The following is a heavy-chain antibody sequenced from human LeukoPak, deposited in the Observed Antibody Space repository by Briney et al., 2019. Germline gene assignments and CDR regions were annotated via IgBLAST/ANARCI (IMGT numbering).Heavy chain of an antibody. CDR3: TRENRPFCPFAY. D-gene: IGHD2/OR15-2a*01. CDR1: GGSIDITNY. Sequence: AETLSLTCGVSGGSIDITNYWSWVRQAPGKGLEWIGEISHGVTTNYSPSLRSRVAMSLDRANNQFSLSLTSVTAADTAVYYCTRENRPFCPFAYWGQGVLV. V-gene: IGHV4-4*02. CDR2: ISHGVTT. J-gene: IGHJ4*02.